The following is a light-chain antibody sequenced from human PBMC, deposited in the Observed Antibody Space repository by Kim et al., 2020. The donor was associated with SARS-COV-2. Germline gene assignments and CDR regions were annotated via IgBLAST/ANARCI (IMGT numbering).Light chain of an antibody. J-gene: IGKJ1*01. V-gene: IGKV3-20*01. Sequence: SSGERATLSCRASQSVSSNYLAWYQQKPGQAPRLLIYGASSRATGIPDRFSGSGSGTDFTLTISRVEPEDFAVYCCQQYGSSPRTFGQGTKVDIK. CDR3: QQYGSSPRT. CDR1: QSVSSNY. CDR2: GAS.